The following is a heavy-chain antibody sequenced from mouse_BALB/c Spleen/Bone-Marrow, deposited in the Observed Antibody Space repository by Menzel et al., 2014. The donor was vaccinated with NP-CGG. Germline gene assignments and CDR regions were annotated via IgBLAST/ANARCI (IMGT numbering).Heavy chain of an antibody. J-gene: IGHJ4*01. CDR1: GISITTGNYR. CDR3: ARDGNYAMDY. V-gene: IGHV3-5*02. Sequence: VQLPQSGPGLVKPSQTVSLTCTVTGISITTGNYRWSWIRQFPGNKLEWIGYIYYSGTITYNPSLTSRTTITRDTSKNQFFLEMNSLTAEDTATYDCARDGNYAMDYWGQGTSVTVSS. D-gene: IGHD1-1*02. CDR2: IYYSGTI.